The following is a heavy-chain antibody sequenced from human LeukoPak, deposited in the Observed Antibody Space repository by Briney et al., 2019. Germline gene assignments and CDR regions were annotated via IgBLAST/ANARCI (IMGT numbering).Heavy chain of an antibody. V-gene: IGHV3-7*01. CDR1: GFTFSSYW. CDR3: TRAACPQKVCSQPFDY. J-gene: IGHJ4*02. CDR2: IKQDGSEK. D-gene: IGHD2-15*01. Sequence: GGSLRLSCAASGFTFSSYWMSWVRQAPGKGLEWVANIKQDGSEKYYVDSVKGRFTISRDNAKNSLYLQMNSLRAEDTAVYYCTRAACPQKVCSQPFDYWGQGTLVTVSS.